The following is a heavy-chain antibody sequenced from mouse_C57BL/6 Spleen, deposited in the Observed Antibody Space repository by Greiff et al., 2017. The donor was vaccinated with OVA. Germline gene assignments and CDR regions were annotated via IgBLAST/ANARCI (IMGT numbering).Heavy chain of an antibody. Sequence: EVKVEESGGGLVKPGGSLKLSCAASGFTFSSYAMSWVRQTPEKRLEWVATISDGGSYTYYPDNVKGRFTISRDNAKNNLYLQMSHLKSEDTAMYYCAREGGNYGSSSYWYFDVWGTGTTVTVSS. CDR2: ISDGGSYT. CDR3: AREGGNYGSSSYWYFDV. D-gene: IGHD1-1*01. J-gene: IGHJ1*03. V-gene: IGHV5-4*01. CDR1: GFTFSSYA.